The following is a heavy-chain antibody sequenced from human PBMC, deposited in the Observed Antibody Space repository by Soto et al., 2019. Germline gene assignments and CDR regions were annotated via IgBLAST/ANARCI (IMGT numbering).Heavy chain of an antibody. CDR2: INPNNGVT. J-gene: IGHJ6*02. V-gene: IGHV1-2*02. CDR3: ARSLAEGYCVITGCFTRPLNGVDV. CDR1: GYTFAAYY. D-gene: IGHD2-2*02. Sequence: ASVKVSCKASGYTFAAYYMHWVRQAPGQGLEWMGWINPNNGVTKYAQKFQGRVTVTRDLSTSTAYMELISLSSDDTAVYYCARSLAEGYCVITGCFTRPLNGVDVWGQGTTVTV.